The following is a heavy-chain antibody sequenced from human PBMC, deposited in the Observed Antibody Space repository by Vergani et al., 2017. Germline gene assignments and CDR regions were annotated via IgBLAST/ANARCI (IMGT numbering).Heavy chain of an antibody. Sequence: QVQLQESGPGLVKPSETLSLTCTVSGGSISSYYWSWIRQPPGKGLEWIGYIYYSGSTNYNPSLKSRVTISVDTSKTQFSLKLSSVTAADTAVYYCARESITMVRRVWRWFAPWGQGTLVTISS. V-gene: IGHV4-59*01. D-gene: IGHD3-10*01. CDR2: IYYSGST. J-gene: IGHJ5*02. CDR1: GGSISSYY. CDR3: ARESITMVRRVWRWFAP.